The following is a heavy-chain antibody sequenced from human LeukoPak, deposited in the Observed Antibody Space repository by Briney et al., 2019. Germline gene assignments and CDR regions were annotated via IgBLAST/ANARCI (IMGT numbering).Heavy chain of an antibody. CDR3: ARDYYDSSGYYIDY. Sequence: ASVKVSCKASGGTFSSYAISWVRQAPGQGLEWMGRIIPILGIANYARKFQGRVTITADKSTSTAYMELSSLRSEDTAVYYCARDYYDSSGYYIDYWGQGTLVTVSS. CDR1: GGTFSSYA. J-gene: IGHJ4*02. CDR2: IIPILGIA. D-gene: IGHD3-22*01. V-gene: IGHV1-69*04.